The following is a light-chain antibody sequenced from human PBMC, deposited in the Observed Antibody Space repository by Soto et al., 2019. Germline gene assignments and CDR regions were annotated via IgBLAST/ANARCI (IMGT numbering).Light chain of an antibody. CDR1: QSISSW. Sequence: DIQMTQSPSTLSASVGDRVTITCRASQSISSWLAWYQQKPGKAPKLLIYKASSLESGVPSRFSGSGSGTEFTLTISSLQPDDLATYYCQQYNSRTFGQGTKVEIK. CDR2: KAS. CDR3: QQYNSRT. V-gene: IGKV1-5*03. J-gene: IGKJ1*01.